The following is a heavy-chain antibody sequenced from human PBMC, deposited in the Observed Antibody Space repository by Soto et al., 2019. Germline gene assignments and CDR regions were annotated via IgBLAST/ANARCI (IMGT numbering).Heavy chain of an antibody. V-gene: IGHV1-18*04. CDR2: ISGYNGDT. CDR1: GYPFTRYS. J-gene: IGHJ6*02. CDR3: ARGRLTNFGAPYRTDV. Sequence: AAVKVSCKASGYPFTRYSIRWVRQAPGQGLEWMGWISGYNGDTEYSKNFQGRLTMTIDTSTTTASMELRSLRSDDTAVYYCARGRLTNFGAPYRTDVWGQGTSVTVSS. D-gene: IGHD3-3*01.